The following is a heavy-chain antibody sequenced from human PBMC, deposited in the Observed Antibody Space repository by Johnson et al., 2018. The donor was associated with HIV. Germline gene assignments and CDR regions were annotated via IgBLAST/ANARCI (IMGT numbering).Heavy chain of an antibody. D-gene: IGHD5-12*01. Sequence: EVQLVESGGGLVQPGRSLRLSCAASGFTFDDYAMLWVRQAPGKGLEWVSGISWNSGSIGYADSVKGRFTISRDNAKNSLYLQMNSLRAEDTALYYCAKELARQSDAFDIWGQGTMVTVSS. V-gene: IGHV3-9*01. J-gene: IGHJ3*02. CDR2: ISWNSGSI. CDR3: AKELARQSDAFDI. CDR1: GFTFDDYA.